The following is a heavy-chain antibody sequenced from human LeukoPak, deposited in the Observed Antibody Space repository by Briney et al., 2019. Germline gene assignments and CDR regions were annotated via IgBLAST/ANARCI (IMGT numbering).Heavy chain of an antibody. Sequence: PSETLSLTCAVYGGSFSGYYWSWIRQPPGKGLGWIGEINHSGSTNYNPSLKSRVTISVDTSKNQFSLKLSSVTAADTAVVYCAKGFWVVPAAPICCWGQGTLVTVSS. CDR3: AKGFWVVPAAPICC. D-gene: IGHD2-2*01. CDR2: INHSGST. V-gene: IGHV4-34*01. CDR1: GGSFSGYY. J-gene: IGHJ4*02.